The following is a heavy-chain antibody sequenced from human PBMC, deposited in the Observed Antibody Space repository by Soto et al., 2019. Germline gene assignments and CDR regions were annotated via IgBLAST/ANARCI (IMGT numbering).Heavy chain of an antibody. D-gene: IGHD3-22*01. CDR1: GYTFTSYG. CDR2: VSAYSDNA. J-gene: IGHJ4*02. V-gene: IGHV1-18*01. CDR3: ARTYYYDMIRHCCIEIFDY. Sequence: QVQLVQSGPEVKKPGASVKVSCKASGYTFTSYGIAWVRQAPGQGLEWMGWVSAYSDNANYTQTVQDRVTLTTDTYTTTAYLELRSLRSDDTAVYYCARTYYYDMIRHCCIEIFDYWGQGTRVAVSS.